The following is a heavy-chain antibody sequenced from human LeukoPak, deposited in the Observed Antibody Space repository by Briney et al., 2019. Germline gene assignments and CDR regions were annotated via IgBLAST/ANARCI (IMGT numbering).Heavy chain of an antibody. J-gene: IGHJ4*02. CDR2: IYYSGST. Sequence: PSETLSLTCIVSGDSVSNGNYYWSWIRQPPGKGLEWIGYIYYSGSTNYNPSLKSRVTISVDTSKNQFSLKLSSVTAADTAVYYCARNGYYFDYWGQGTLVTVSS. CDR1: GDSVSNGNYY. D-gene: IGHD1-14*01. V-gene: IGHV4-61*01. CDR3: ARNGYYFDY.